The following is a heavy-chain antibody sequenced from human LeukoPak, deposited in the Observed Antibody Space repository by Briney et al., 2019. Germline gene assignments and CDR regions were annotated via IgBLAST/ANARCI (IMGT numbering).Heavy chain of an antibody. CDR1: GFRFSSRW. D-gene: IGHD7-27*01. Sequence: GGSLRLSCVAAGFRFSSRWMHWVRQAPGKGLVWVSRINDDGRTTTYADSVKGRFTISRDNAKNTLHLQMNSLRAEDTAVYYCVRDLGPGDSWGQGTLVTVSS. J-gene: IGHJ5*02. V-gene: IGHV3-74*01. CDR2: INDDGRTT. CDR3: VRDLGPGDS.